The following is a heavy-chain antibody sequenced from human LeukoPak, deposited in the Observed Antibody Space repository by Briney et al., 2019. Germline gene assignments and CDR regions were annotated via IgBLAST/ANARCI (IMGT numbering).Heavy chain of an antibody. CDR3: ARSLTLTNFDY. D-gene: IGHD3-10*01. CDR1: GGSISSYY. Sequence: SETLSLTCTVSGGSISSYYWSWIRQPPGKGLEWIGYIYYSGSTNYNPSLKSRVTISVDTSKNQFSLKLSSVTAADTAVYYCARSLTLTNFDYWGQGTLVTVSS. V-gene: IGHV4-59*01. J-gene: IGHJ4*02. CDR2: IYYSGST.